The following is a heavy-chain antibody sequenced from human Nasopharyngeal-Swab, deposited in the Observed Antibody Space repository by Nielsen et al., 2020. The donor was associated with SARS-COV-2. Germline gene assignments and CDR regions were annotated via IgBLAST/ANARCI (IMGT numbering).Heavy chain of an antibody. Sequence: SETLSLTCAVYGGSFSGYYWSWIRQTPGKGLEWIVEINHIGSTNYNPSLKSRVTLSAYMSKNQLSLKLNSVTAADTAVYYCARRRSSGRYFFDYWGRGTPVTVSS. J-gene: IGHJ4*01. V-gene: IGHV4-34*01. CDR1: GGSFSGYY. CDR3: ARRRSSGRYFFDY. D-gene: IGHD3-22*01. CDR2: INHIGST.